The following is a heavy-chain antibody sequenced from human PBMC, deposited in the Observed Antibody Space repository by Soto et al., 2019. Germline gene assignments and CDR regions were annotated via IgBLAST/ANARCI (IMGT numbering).Heavy chain of an antibody. CDR2: IYHSGST. V-gene: IGHV4-30-2*01. CDR1: GGSISSGGYS. Sequence: SETLSLTCAVSGGSISSGGYSWSWIRQPPGKGLEWIGYIYHSGSTYYNPSLKSRVTISVDRSKNQFSLKLSSVTAADTAIYYCARGRNYDVFTGYSVASDDAFDIWGQGTMVTVSS. CDR3: ARGRNYDVFTGYSVASDDAFDI. D-gene: IGHD3-9*01. J-gene: IGHJ3*02.